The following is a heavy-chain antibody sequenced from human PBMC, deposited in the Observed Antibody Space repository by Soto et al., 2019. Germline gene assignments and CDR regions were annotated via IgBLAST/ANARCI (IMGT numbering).Heavy chain of an antibody. CDR2: ISGSCVST. V-gene: IGHV3-23*01. Sequence: EVQLLESGGGLVQPGGSLRLSCAASGFTFSSSAMSWVRQAPGKGLEWVSGISGSCVSTYYADSVKGRFTISRDNAKSTLYLQMHSLRAEDTAVYYCAKDRERIATRSIDYRGQGTLVTVSS. D-gene: IGHD6-6*01. CDR1: GFTFSSSA. CDR3: AKDRERIATRSIDY. J-gene: IGHJ4*02.